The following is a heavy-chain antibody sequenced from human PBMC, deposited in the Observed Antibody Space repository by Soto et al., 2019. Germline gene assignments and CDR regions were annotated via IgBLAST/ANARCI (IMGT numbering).Heavy chain of an antibody. CDR3: ATRLYGDYGMDV. CDR2: IYYSGST. V-gene: IGHV4-39*01. Sequence: SKTLSLLFTVSGGCVGSNRFNRGWIRQPPGKGLEWIGSIYYSGSTYYNPSLKSRVTISVDTSKNQFSLKLSSVTAADTAVYYCATRLYGDYGMDVWGQGTTVT. D-gene: IGHD4-17*01. J-gene: IGHJ6*02. CDR1: GGCVGSNRFN.